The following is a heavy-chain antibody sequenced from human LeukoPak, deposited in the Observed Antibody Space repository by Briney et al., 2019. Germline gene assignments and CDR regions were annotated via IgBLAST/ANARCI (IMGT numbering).Heavy chain of an antibody. J-gene: IGHJ4*02. CDR1: GYTFTSYD. CDR3: ARVRAVAGTRVDY. D-gene: IGHD6-13*01. V-gene: IGHV1-8*01. CDR2: MNPNSGNT. Sequence: ASVKVSCKASGYTFTSYDINWVRQATGQGLEWMGWMNPNSGNTGYAQKFQGRVTMTRNTSISTAYMELSSLRSEDTAVYYCARVRAVAGTRVDYWGQGTLVTVSS.